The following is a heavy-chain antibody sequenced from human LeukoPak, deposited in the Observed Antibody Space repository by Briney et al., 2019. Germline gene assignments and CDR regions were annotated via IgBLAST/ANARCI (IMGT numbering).Heavy chain of an antibody. Sequence: PGGSLRLSCAASGFTFNNYAMSWVRQAPGKGLEWVSAISGSGGSTYYADSVKGRFTISRDNSKNTLYLQMNSLRAEDTAVYYCAKDPHYGPAHYMDVWGKGTTVTVSS. CDR3: AKDPHYGPAHYMDV. V-gene: IGHV3-23*01. CDR2: ISGSGGST. J-gene: IGHJ6*03. D-gene: IGHD4-17*01. CDR1: GFTFNNYA.